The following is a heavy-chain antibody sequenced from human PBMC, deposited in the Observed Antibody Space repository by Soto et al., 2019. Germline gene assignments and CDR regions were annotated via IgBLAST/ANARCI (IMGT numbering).Heavy chain of an antibody. CDR2: ISAYNGNT. CDR3: PRQGVGAHGVDY. Sequence: ASVEISCKASGYTFTSYGISWVRQAPGQGLEWMGWISAYNGNTNYAQKLQGRVTMTTHTSTSTAYMELTSLSSAVPAVYYCPRQGVGAHGVDYWGKGTLGT. D-gene: IGHD1-26*01. CDR1: GYTFTSYG. V-gene: IGHV1-18*01. J-gene: IGHJ4*02.